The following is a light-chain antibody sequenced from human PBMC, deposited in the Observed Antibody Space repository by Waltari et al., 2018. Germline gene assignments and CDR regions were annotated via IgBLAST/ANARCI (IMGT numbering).Light chain of an antibody. J-gene: IGKJ1*01. CDR3: QQYYEWQT. CDR1: ETVTSH. CDR2: DVS. V-gene: IGKV3D-15*01. Sequence: EIVMTQSPAVLSVSPGQRATLSCRASETVTSHLAWYQQKPGQAPRLLIYDVSTRAAGIPARFSGSGSETEFTLTVTGQQSEDCAVYYCQQYYEWQTFGPGTKVEIK.